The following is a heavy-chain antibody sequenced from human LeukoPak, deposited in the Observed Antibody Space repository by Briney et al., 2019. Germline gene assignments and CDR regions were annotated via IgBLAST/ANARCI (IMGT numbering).Heavy chain of an antibody. J-gene: IGHJ3*02. Sequence: PSETLSLTCAVYGGSFSGYYWSWIRQPPGKGLEWIGEINHSGSTNYNPSLKSRVTISVDTSKNQLSLKLTSVTAADTAVYYCAREPISKADAFDIWGQGTMVTVSS. V-gene: IGHV4-34*01. CDR1: GGSFSGYY. CDR2: INHSGST. D-gene: IGHD1-14*01. CDR3: AREPISKADAFDI.